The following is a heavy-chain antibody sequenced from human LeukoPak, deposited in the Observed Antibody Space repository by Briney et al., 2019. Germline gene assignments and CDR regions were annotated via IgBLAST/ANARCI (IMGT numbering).Heavy chain of an antibody. D-gene: IGHD6-19*01. CDR3: ARGLSSGWVDY. CDR2: NTQSGRT. V-gene: IGHV4-34*01. Sequence: PSETLSLTCAVYGGSFSDDYWTWIRQPPGKGLEWIGENTQSGRTNYNPPLKSRVTISVDTSKHQFSLNLSSVTAADTAVYYCARGLSSGWVDYWGQGTLVTVSS. CDR1: GGSFSDDY. J-gene: IGHJ4*02.